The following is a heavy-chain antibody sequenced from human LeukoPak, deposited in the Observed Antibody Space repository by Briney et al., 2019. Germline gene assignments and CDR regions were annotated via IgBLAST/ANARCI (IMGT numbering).Heavy chain of an antibody. Sequence: GKSLNISGKCSDYSFTSYWIGWLRQMPGKGLEWMGIIYPGDSDTRYSPSFQGQVTISADKSISTAYQQWSSLKASDTAMDYCARQLEGYSYGFVARDYWGQGTLVTVSS. J-gene: IGHJ4*02. CDR1: DYSFTSYW. D-gene: IGHD5-18*01. V-gene: IGHV5-51*01. CDR3: ARQLEGYSYGFVARDY. CDR2: IYPGDSDT.